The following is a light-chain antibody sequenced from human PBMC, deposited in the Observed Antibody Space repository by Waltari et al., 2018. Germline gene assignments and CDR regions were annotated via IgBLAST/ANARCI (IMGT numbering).Light chain of an antibody. CDR3: QQRSDWPLT. J-gene: IGKJ4*01. CDR1: QTVSSF. CDR2: DAS. Sequence: EIVLTQSPATLSLSPGERAPLSCRASQTVSSFLAWYQHKPGQAPRLLIYDASNRASGIPARFSGSGSGTDFTLTISSLEPEDFALYYCQQRSDWPLTFGGGTKVEI. V-gene: IGKV3-11*01.